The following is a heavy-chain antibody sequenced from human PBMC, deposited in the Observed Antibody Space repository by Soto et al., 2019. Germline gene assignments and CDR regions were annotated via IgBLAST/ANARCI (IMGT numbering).Heavy chain of an antibody. Sequence: GGSLRLSCEASGFTFSGVSMHWVRQASGKGLEWVGRIRSKSNNYATAYAASVSGRFTVSRDDSKNTAYLQMNSLKTEDTAVYYCIRHDPNWYWYWGRGTLVTVS. CDR3: IRHDPNWYWY. J-gene: IGHJ4*02. V-gene: IGHV3-73*01. CDR1: GFTFSGVS. CDR2: IRSKSNNYAT. D-gene: IGHD2-8*02.